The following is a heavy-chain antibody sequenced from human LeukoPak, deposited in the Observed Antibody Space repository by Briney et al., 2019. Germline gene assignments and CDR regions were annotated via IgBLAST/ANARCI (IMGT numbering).Heavy chain of an antibody. J-gene: IGHJ4*02. D-gene: IGHD1-26*01. Sequence: ASVKVSCKASGYTFTGFYMHWVRQAPGQGLEWMGRIIPILGIANYAQKFQGRVTITVGKSTSTAYMELSSLRSEDTAVYYCARGATYSGSYFDYWGQGTLVTVSS. CDR2: IIPILGIA. CDR1: GYTFTGFY. CDR3: ARGATYSGSYFDY. V-gene: IGHV1-69*04.